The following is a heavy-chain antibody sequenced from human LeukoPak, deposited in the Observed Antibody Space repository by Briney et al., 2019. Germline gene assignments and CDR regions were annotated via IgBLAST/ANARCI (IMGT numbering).Heavy chain of an antibody. CDR2: ISAYNGNT. CDR3: ARDAGYCSSTSCFNFDY. V-gene: IGHV1-18*01. J-gene: IGHJ4*02. D-gene: IGHD2-2*01. CDR1: GYTFTSYG. Sequence: ASVKVSCKASGYTFTSYGISWVRQAPGQGLEWMGWISAYNGNTNYAQKLQGRVTMTTDTSTSTAYMELRSLRSDDTAVYYCARDAGYCSSTSCFNFDYWGQGTLVTVSS.